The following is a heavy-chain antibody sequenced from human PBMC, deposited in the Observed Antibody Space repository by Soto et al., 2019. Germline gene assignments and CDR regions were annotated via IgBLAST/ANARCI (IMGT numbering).Heavy chain of an antibody. CDR1: GYTFTSYY. V-gene: IGHV1-46*01. Sequence: ASVKVSCKASGYTFTSYYMHWVRQAPGQGLEWMGIINPSGGSTSYAQKFQGRVTMTRDTSTSTVYMELSSLRSEDTAVYYCARSSVAMVRGPPYGMDVWGQGTTVTVSS. D-gene: IGHD3-10*01. CDR3: ARSSVAMVRGPPYGMDV. CDR2: INPSGGST. J-gene: IGHJ6*02.